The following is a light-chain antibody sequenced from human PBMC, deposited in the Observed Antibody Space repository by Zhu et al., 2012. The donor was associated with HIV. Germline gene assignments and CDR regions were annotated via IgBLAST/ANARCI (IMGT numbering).Light chain of an antibody. CDR3: QQYYTPSYT. CDR1: QSVYKW. Sequence: DIQMTQSPSTLSASVGDRVTITCRASQSVYKWLAWYQQKPEKAPKLLIYEASSLETGVPSRFSGSGSETEFTLTISSLQPDDFASYSCQQYYTPSYTFSQGTKLQIK. CDR2: EAS. J-gene: IGKJ2*01. V-gene: IGKV1-5*03.